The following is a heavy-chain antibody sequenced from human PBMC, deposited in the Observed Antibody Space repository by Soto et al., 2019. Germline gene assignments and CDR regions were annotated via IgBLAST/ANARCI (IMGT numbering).Heavy chain of an antibody. CDR1: GFTFSSYS. Sequence: PGGSLRLSCAASGFTFSSYSMNWVRQAPGKGLEWVSYISSSSSTIYYADSVKGRFTISRDNAKNSLYLQMNSLRAEDTAVYYCVRRAQYFDGTGFHAFDIWGQGTRVTVSS. CDR2: ISSSSSTI. V-gene: IGHV3-48*01. CDR3: VRRAQYFDGTGFHAFDI. D-gene: IGHD3-22*01. J-gene: IGHJ3*02.